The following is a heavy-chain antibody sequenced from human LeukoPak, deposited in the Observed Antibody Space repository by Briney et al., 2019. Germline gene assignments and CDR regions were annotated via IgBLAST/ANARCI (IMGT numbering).Heavy chain of an antibody. J-gene: IGHJ4*02. V-gene: IGHV1-2*02. CDR3: ARAGGWLQRTKYYFEY. D-gene: IGHD5-24*01. Sequence: GSVNVSCAASGYSFTGHYMHWVRQAPGKGLEWMGWINPNSGGTNYAHTFQGRVTMTRDTSMNTAYLEMSRLRAEDTAVYYCARAGGWLQRTKYYFEYWGQGTLVTVSS. CDR1: GYSFTGHY. CDR2: INPNSGGT.